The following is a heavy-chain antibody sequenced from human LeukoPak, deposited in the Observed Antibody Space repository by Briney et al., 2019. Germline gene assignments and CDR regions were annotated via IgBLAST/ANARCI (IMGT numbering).Heavy chain of an antibody. J-gene: IGHJ2*01. CDR1: GGSISSYY. Sequence: PSETLSLTCTVSGGSISSYYWSWIRQPPGKGLEWIGYIYYSGSTNYNPSLKSRVTISVDTSKNQFSLKLSSVTAADTAVYYCARAFYGDYVWYFDLWGRSTLVTVSS. CDR3: ARAFYGDYVWYFDL. CDR2: IYYSGST. V-gene: IGHV4-59*01. D-gene: IGHD4-17*01.